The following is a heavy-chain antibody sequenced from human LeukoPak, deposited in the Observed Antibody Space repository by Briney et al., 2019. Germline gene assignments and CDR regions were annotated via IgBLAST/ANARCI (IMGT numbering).Heavy chain of an antibody. CDR3: ARGFSGSWFSNY. J-gene: IGHJ4*02. CDR1: GGSISSYY. D-gene: IGHD6-13*01. CDR2: IYYSGST. V-gene: IGHV4-59*12. Sequence: PSETLSLTCTVSGGSISSYYWSWIRQPPGKGLEWIGYIYYSGSTNYNPSLKSRVTISVDTSKNQFSLKLSSVTAADTAVYYCARGFSGSWFSNYWGQGTLVTVSS.